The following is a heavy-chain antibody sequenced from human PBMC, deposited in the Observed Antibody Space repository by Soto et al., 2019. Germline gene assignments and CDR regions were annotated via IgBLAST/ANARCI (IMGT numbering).Heavy chain of an antibody. Sequence: AASVKVSCKASGGTFSSYAISWVRQAPAQGLEWMGGIIPIFGTANYAQKFQGRVTIAADKSTSTAYMELSSLRSEDKAVYYCSRVVSATYYYYGMDVWGQGTTVTVSS. CDR3: SRVVSATYYYYGMDV. J-gene: IGHJ6*02. D-gene: IGHD2-21*01. CDR2: IIPIFGTA. V-gene: IGHV1-69*06. CDR1: GGTFSSYA.